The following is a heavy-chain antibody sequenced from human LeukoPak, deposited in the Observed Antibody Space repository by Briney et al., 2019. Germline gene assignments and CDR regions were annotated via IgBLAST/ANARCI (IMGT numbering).Heavy chain of an antibody. CDR3: ARVRARYNLDY. V-gene: IGHV4-59*12. J-gene: IGHJ4*02. CDR2: VHYSGST. CDR1: FGSISSYH. Sequence: PSETLSLTCTVPFGSISSYHWNWIRQSPEKGLEWIGYVHYSGSTYYNPSLKSRITMSVDTSKSQFSLRLSSVTAADTAVYYCARVRARYNLDYWGQGTLVTVSS. D-gene: IGHD1-1*01.